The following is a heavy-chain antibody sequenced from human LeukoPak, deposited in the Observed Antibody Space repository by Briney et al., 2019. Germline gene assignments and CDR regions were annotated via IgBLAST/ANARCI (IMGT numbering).Heavy chain of an antibody. CDR3: ARIRLGVRGVIIIAY. D-gene: IGHD3-10*01. V-gene: IGHV2-70*11. J-gene: IGHJ4*02. CDR2: SDWDDDK. Sequence: SGPSLVKPTQTLTLTCTFSGFSLSTSGVCVSWIRQPPGKALEWLARSDWDDDKYYSTSLKTRLTISKDTSKNQVVLTMTNMDPVDTATYYCARIRLGVRGVIIIAYWGQGTLVTVSS. CDR1: GFSLSTSGVC.